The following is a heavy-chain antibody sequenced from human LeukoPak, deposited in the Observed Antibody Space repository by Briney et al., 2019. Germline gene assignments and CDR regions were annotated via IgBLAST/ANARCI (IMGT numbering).Heavy chain of an antibody. CDR2: ISGDGSST. V-gene: IGHV3-74*01. Sequence: GGSLSLSCAASGFSFSNSWMHWVRQAPGKGLVCVSRISGDGSSTSYADSVKGRFTVSRDNAKNTLYLQMNSLRAEDTAVYYCAKGLSINWFDPWGQGTLVTVSS. CDR3: AKGLSINWFDP. CDR1: GFSFSNSW. J-gene: IGHJ5*02. D-gene: IGHD2-2*02.